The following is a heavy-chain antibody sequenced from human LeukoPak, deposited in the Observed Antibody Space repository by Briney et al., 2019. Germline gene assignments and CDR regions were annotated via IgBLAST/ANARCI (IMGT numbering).Heavy chain of an antibody. V-gene: IGHV3-21*01. CDR2: ISSSSVYI. CDR3: AREHVVVPAAFDY. Sequence: GGSLRLSCAASGFTFSSYGMSWVRQAPGKGLEWVSSISSSSVYIYYADSVKGRFTISRDNAKNSLYLQMNSLRAEDTALYYCAREHVVVPAAFDYWGQGTLVTVSS. D-gene: IGHD2-2*01. CDR1: GFTFSSYG. J-gene: IGHJ4*02.